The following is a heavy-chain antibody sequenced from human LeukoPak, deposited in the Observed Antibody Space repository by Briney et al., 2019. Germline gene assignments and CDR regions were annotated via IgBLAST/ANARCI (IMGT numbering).Heavy chain of an antibody. CDR1: GGSISSGSYY. V-gene: IGHV4-61*02. CDR3: ARDRGIAAAGTTPIFDY. D-gene: IGHD6-13*01. CDR2: IYTSGST. J-gene: IGHJ4*02. Sequence: SETLSLTCTVSGGSISSGSYYWSWIRQPAGKGLEWIGRIYTSGSTNYNPSLKSRVTISVDTSKNQFSLKLSSVTAADTAVYYCARDRGIAAAGTTPIFDYWGQGTLVTVSS.